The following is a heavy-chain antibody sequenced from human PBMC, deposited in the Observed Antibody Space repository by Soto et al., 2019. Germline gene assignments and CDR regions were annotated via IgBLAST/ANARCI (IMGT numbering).Heavy chain of an antibody. V-gene: IGHV1-69*02. Sequence: QVQLVQSGAEVKKPGSSVKVSCKASGGTFRSYTISCVRKAPGQGLEWMGRIIPILGIANYAQKFQGRVTIAEEKSTSRAYMDLISLRSEDTAVYYCATGVVVDYDLDYRGQGTPVTVSS. J-gene: IGHJ4*02. CDR2: IIPILGIA. CDR1: GGTFRSYT. CDR3: ATGVVVDYDLDY. D-gene: IGHD2-21*01.